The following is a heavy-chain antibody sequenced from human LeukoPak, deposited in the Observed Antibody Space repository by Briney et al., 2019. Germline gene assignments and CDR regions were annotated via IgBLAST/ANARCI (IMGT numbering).Heavy chain of an antibody. J-gene: IGHJ4*02. CDR1: GFPFSDYA. V-gene: IGHV3-30*14. CDR2: LSYNGVEK. Sequence: GGSLRLSHTVSGFPFSDYAMLWLRQAPAKGLEWVAMLSYNGVEKDHADSMEGRFTNSRDNAKNTLYREINPLSSEDTGVYFCARDPSVYYCGSGPVFYFTSWGQGTLVTVSS. CDR3: ARDPSVYYCGSGPVFYFTS. D-gene: IGHD3-3*01.